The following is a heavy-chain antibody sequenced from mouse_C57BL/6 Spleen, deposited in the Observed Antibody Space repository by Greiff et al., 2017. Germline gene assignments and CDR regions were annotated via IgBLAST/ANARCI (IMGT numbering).Heavy chain of an antibody. Sequence: QVQLKESGPELVKPGASVKISCKASGYAFSSSWMNWVKQRPGKGLEWIGRIYPGDGDTNYNGKFKGKATLTADKSSSTAYMQLSSLTSDDSAVYFCARNGNYGAMDYWGQGTSVTVSS. D-gene: IGHD2-1*01. CDR1: GYAFSSSW. J-gene: IGHJ4*01. V-gene: IGHV1-82*01. CDR3: ARNGNYGAMDY. CDR2: IYPGDGDT.